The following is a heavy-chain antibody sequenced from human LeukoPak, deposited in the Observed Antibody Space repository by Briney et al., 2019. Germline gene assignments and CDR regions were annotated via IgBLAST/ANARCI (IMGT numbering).Heavy chain of an antibody. D-gene: IGHD3-10*01. J-gene: IGHJ4*02. Sequence: GGSLRLSCAASGFTFSSYWMHWVRQAPGKGLVWVSRINSDGSSTSYADSVKGRFTISRDNAKNTLYLQMNSLRAGDTAVYYCARDIALWFGELLYSPFDYWGQGTLVTVSS. CDR3: ARDIALWFGELLYSPFDY. CDR1: GFTFSSYW. V-gene: IGHV3-74*01. CDR2: INSDGSST.